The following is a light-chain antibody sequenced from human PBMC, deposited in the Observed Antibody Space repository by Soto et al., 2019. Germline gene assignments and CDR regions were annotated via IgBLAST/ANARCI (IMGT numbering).Light chain of an antibody. J-gene: IGKJ3*01. V-gene: IGKV3-11*01. Sequence: EIVLTQSPATLSLSPGERATLSCRASQSVSSYLAWYQQKPGKAPRLLIYDASNRATGIPARFSGSGSGTDFTLTISSLEPDDFAVYYCQQRSNWQGFTFGPGTKVDIK. CDR3: QQRSNWQGFT. CDR2: DAS. CDR1: QSVSSY.